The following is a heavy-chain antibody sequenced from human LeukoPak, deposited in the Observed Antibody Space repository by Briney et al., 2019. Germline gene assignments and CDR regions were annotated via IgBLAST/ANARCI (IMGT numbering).Heavy chain of an antibody. CDR1: GFTFSNAC. Sequence: GGSLRLSCAASGFTFSNACMSWVRQAPGKGLEWVGHIKGRAEGGTTDYAAPVQGRFTISRDDSKNTLYLQMNSLKTEDTAVYYCTTGTWIQLWLADYWGQGTLVTVSS. CDR3: TTGTWIQLWLADY. D-gene: IGHD5-18*01. V-gene: IGHV3-15*01. CDR2: IKGRAEGGTT. J-gene: IGHJ4*02.